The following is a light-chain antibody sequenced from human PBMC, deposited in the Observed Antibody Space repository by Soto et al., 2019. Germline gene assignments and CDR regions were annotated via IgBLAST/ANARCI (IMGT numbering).Light chain of an antibody. Sequence: ETVLTQSPGTLSLSPGERATLSCRAAQTVYSSLLAWYQQKPVQAPRLLIYGASSRATGIPDRFSGSGSGTDFTLTISRVEPEDFAVYHCQQYGNAPITFGQGTKVDIK. V-gene: IGKV3-20*01. CDR3: QQYGNAPIT. CDR2: GAS. J-gene: IGKJ1*01. CDR1: QTVYSSL.